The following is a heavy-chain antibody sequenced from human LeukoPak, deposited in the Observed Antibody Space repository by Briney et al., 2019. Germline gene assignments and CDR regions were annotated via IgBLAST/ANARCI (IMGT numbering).Heavy chain of an antibody. Sequence: SETLSLTCAVYGGSFSGYYWSWIRQPPGKGLEWIGEINHSGSTNYNPSLKSRVTIPVDTSKNQFSLKLSSVTAADTAVYYCARGRRVVPAASDAFDIWGQGTMVTVSS. CDR2: INHSGST. J-gene: IGHJ3*02. CDR3: ARGRRVVPAASDAFDI. CDR1: GGSFSGYY. V-gene: IGHV4-34*01. D-gene: IGHD2-2*01.